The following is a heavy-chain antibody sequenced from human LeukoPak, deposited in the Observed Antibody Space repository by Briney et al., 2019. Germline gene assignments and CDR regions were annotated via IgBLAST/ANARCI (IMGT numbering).Heavy chain of an antibody. Sequence: GASVKVSCKASGYTFTNYAIHWVRQAPGRRLECMGWINAGNGNTEYSQKFQGRVTITRDTSATTAYMELSSLISEDTAVYYCAREGSFRGRFFDYWGQGTLVTVSS. CDR1: GYTFTNYA. V-gene: IGHV1-3*01. J-gene: IGHJ4*02. D-gene: IGHD3-10*01. CDR3: AREGSFRGRFFDY. CDR2: INAGNGNT.